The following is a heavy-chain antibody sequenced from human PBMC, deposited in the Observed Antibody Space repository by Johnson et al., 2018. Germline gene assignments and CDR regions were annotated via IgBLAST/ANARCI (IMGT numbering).Heavy chain of an antibody. CDR3: ARVVVPAAMDV. V-gene: IGHV3-30-3*01. CDR2: ISYDGSNK. Sequence: VQLVESGGGVVQPGRSLRLSCAASGFTFSSSAMHWVRQAPGKGLEWVSVISYDGSNKYHGDSVKGRFTISRDNAKNSLYLQMNSLRAEDTAVYCCARVVVPAAMDVWGKGTTVTVSS. CDR1: GFTFSSSA. D-gene: IGHD2-2*01. J-gene: IGHJ6*04.